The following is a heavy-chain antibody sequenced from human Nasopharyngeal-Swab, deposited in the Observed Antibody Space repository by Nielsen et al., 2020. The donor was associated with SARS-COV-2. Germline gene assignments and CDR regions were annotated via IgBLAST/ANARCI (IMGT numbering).Heavy chain of an antibody. Sequence: YLSWIRQPPGKGLEWIGYIYYSGSTYYNPSLKSRVTISVDTSKNQFSLKLSSVTAADTAVYYCARDRLTYCSGGSCYDSYAFDIWGQGTMVTVSS. D-gene: IGHD2-15*01. CDR1: Y. J-gene: IGHJ3*02. V-gene: IGHV4-30-4*01. CDR3: ARDRLTYCSGGSCYDSYAFDI. CDR2: IYYSGST.